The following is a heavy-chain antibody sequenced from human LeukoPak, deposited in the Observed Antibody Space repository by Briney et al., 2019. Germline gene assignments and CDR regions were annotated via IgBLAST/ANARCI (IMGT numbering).Heavy chain of an antibody. D-gene: IGHD3-22*01. CDR1: GFTFSIYA. V-gene: IGHV3-23*01. J-gene: IGHJ5*02. CDR3: VRDRPNYYDSSGHYYRRNGDH. CDR2: ITSRDGTT. Sequence: AGGSLRLSCAASGFTFSIYAMSWVRQTPGKGLEWVSSITSRDGTTYYTDSVKGRFTISRDNSDNTLYLQMNSLRAEDTAIYYCVRDRPNYYDSSGHYYRRNGDHWGQGTLVTVSS.